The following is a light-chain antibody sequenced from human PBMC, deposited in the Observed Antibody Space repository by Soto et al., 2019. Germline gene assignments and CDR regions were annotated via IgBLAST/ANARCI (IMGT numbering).Light chain of an antibody. CDR1: SSDIGGYNF. J-gene: IGLJ1*01. CDR2: DVG. CDR3: DSYRTVSTYV. Sequence: QSVLTQPASVSGSPGQSITIACTGTSSDIGGYNFVSWYQQHPGKAPKLLIYDVGNRPSGVSNRFSGPKSGNTASLTISGLQAEDEAHYYCDSYRTVSTYVFGTGTKLTVL. V-gene: IGLV2-14*01.